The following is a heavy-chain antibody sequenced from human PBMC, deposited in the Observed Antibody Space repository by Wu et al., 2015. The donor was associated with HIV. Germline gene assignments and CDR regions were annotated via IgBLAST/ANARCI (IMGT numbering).Heavy chain of an antibody. CDR2: ISAYNGNT. V-gene: IGHV1-18*01. CDR3: ARVGLPITMVRGVILGPARGYYYYGMDV. Sequence: QVQLVQSGAEVRKPGASVKVSCKASGYTFTSYGISWVRQAPGQGLERMGWISAYNGNTNYAQKLQGRVTMTTDTSTSTAYMELRSLRSDDTAVYYCARVGLPITMVRGVILGPARGYYYYGMDVWGQGTTVTVSS. CDR1: GYTFTSYG. J-gene: IGHJ6*02. D-gene: IGHD3-10*01.